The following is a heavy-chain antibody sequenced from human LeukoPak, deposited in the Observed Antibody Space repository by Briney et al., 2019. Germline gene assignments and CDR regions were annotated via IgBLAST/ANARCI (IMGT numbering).Heavy chain of an antibody. Sequence: GGSLRLSCAASGFIFSGYSMNWVRQAPGKGLEWVSYISSSGTSMYYADSVKGRFTISRDNPKKSLYLQMNSLRAEDTAVYYCVRGSGGYDPLDFDSWGQGTLVTVSS. CDR1: GFIFSGYS. V-gene: IGHV3-48*04. J-gene: IGHJ4*02. D-gene: IGHD5-12*01. CDR2: ISSSGTSM. CDR3: VRGSGGYDPLDFDS.